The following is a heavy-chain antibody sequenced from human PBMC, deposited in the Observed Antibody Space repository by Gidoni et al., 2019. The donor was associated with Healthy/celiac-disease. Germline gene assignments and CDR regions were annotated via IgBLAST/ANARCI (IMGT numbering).Heavy chain of an antibody. Sequence: QVQLVESGGGVVQPGRSLRLSCAASGFTFSSYGMHWVRQAPGKGLEWVAVISYDGSNKYYADSVKGRFTISRDNSKNTLYLQMNSLRAEDTAVYYCAKDGEAGTCDYWGQGTLVTVSS. CDR3: AKDGEAGTCDY. CDR2: ISYDGSNK. CDR1: GFTFSSYG. J-gene: IGHJ4*02. V-gene: IGHV3-30*18. D-gene: IGHD6-13*01.